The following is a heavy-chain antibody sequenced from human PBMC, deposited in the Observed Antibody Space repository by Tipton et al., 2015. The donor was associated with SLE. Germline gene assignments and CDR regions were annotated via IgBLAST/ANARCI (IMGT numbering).Heavy chain of an antibody. CDR2: VNTDGVTT. Sequence: SGVTFSSHWMHWVRQAPGKGLVWVSRVNTDGVTTEYAHSVRGRFTISRDNAKNTVYLQMNSLTVEDTAVYYCAKGILGDSVAFDMWGQGTMAIVSS. V-gene: IGHV3-74*03. J-gene: IGHJ3*02. CDR3: AKGILGDSVAFDM. CDR1: GVTFSSHW. D-gene: IGHD1-26*01.